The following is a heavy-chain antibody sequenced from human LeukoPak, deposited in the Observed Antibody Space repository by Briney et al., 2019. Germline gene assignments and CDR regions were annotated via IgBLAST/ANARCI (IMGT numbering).Heavy chain of an antibody. CDR2: ISSSSSYI. CDR3: AKDSPRAARPSY. Sequence: GGSLRLSCAASGFTFSSYSMTWVRQAPEKGLEWVSSISSSSSYIYYADSVKGRFTISRDNSKNTLYLQMNSLRAEDTAVYYCAKDSPRAARPSYWGQGTLVTVSS. CDR1: GFTFSSYS. D-gene: IGHD6-6*01. V-gene: IGHV3-21*04. J-gene: IGHJ4*02.